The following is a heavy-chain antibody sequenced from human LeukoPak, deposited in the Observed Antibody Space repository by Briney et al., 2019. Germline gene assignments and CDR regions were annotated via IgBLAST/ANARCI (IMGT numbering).Heavy chain of an antibody. D-gene: IGHD3-16*02. CDR3: AKADEYYDYVWGSYRPHKFDY. CDR1: GFTFSIYG. CDR2: IRYDGSNK. V-gene: IGHV3-30*02. Sequence: GGSLRLSRAASGFTFSIYGMHWVRQAPGKGLEWVAFIRYDGSNKYYADSAKGRFTISRDNSKNTLYLQMNSLRAEDTAVYYCAKADEYYDYVWGSYRPHKFDYWGQGTLVTVSS. J-gene: IGHJ4*02.